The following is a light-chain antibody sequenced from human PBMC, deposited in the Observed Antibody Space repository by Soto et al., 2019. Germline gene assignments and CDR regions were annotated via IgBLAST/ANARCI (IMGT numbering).Light chain of an antibody. CDR1: QSVLYSSNNKTY. J-gene: IGKJ4*01. V-gene: IGKV4-1*01. Sequence: DIVMTQSQDSLAVSLGERATINCKSSQSVLYSSNNKTYLAWYQQKPGQPPKLLIYWASTREAGVPDRFSGSGSGTDFTLTISSLQAEDVAVYYCQQYYSSALTFGGGTKVEIK. CDR2: WAS. CDR3: QQYYSSALT.